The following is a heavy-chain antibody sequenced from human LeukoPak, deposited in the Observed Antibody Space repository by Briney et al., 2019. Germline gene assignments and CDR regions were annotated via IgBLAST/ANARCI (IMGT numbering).Heavy chain of an antibody. CDR2: MNPNSGNT. J-gene: IGHJ6*03. Sequence: ASVKVSGKASGYTFTSYDINWVRQATGQGLEWMGWMNPNSGNTGYAQKFQGRVTITRNTSISTAYMELSSLRSEDTAVYYCAREVPAAMGRYYYYYYMDVWGKGTTVTVSS. D-gene: IGHD2-2*01. V-gene: IGHV1-8*03. CDR3: AREVPAAMGRYYYYYYMDV. CDR1: GYTFTSYD.